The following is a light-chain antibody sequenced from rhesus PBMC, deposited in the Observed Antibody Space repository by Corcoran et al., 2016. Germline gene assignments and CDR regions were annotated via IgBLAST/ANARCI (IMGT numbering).Light chain of an antibody. CDR2: KAS. CDR3: HQYSSRPLT. J-gene: IGKJ4*01. V-gene: IGKV1-22*01. CDR1: QGISSW. Sequence: DIQMTQSPSSLSASVGDTVTITCRASQGISSWLAWYQQKPGKAPKLLIYKASSLQSGVPSRFSGSGSGTDFTLTISSLQSEDFATYYCHQYSSRPLTFGGGTKVEIK.